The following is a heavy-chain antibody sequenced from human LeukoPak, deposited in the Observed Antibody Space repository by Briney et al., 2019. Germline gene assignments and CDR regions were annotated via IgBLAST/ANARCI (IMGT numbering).Heavy chain of an antibody. CDR2: ISAYNGNT. CDR3: ARVWYQLLFYYYMDV. D-gene: IGHD2-2*01. J-gene: IGHJ6*03. Sequence: ASVKVSCKASGYTFTSYGISWVRQAPGQGLEGMGWISAYNGNTNYAQKLQGRVTMTTDTSTSTAYMELRSLRSDDTAVYYCARVWYQLLFYYYMDVWGKGTTVTVSS. CDR1: GYTFTSYG. V-gene: IGHV1-18*01.